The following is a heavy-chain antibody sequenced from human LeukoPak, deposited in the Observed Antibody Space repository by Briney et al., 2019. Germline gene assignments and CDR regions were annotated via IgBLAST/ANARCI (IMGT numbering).Heavy chain of an antibody. Sequence: GGSLRLSCAASGFTFSIYWMTWVRQAPGKGLEWVATINPDGREKYYVDSGRGRFPISRDNAKNSLYLQMNSLRAEDTAVYYCARAAKGYLGAESFDYWGQGTLVTVSS. D-gene: IGHD2-15*01. CDR2: INPDGREK. V-gene: IGHV3-7*01. CDR3: ARAAKGYLGAESFDY. CDR1: GFTFSIYW. J-gene: IGHJ4*02.